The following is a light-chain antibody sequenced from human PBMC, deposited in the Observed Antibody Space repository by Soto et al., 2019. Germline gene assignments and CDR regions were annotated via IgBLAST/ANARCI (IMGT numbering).Light chain of an antibody. CDR2: GAS. V-gene: IGKV3-20*01. CDR1: QSVTSSY. CDR3: QQYGSSLIT. Sequence: ESVLTQSPGTLSLSPGERATLSCRASQSVTSSYLAWYQQKPGQAPRLLFYGASSRATGIPDRFSACGSGKDFTLTISGLEPEDFAVYYCQQYGSSLITFGQGTRLEIK. J-gene: IGKJ5*01.